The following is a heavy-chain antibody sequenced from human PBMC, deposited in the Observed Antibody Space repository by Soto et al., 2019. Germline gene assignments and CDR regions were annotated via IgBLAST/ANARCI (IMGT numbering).Heavy chain of an antibody. CDR2: IYSGGP. J-gene: IGHJ2*01. Sequence: QVQLQESGPGQVKPSETLFLTCTVSGGSVSSGTYYWSWIRQPAGKGLEWMGYIYSGGPNYNPSLESRAPISVDTSRTQFSLMLSSVTAADTAVYYCSRDQGLGAGYFALWGRGTLVTVSS. CDR1: GGSVSSGTYY. CDR3: SRDQGLGAGYFAL. V-gene: IGHV4-61*01. D-gene: IGHD7-27*01.